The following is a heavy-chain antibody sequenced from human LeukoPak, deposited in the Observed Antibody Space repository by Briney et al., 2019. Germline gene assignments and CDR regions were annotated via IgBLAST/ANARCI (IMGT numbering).Heavy chain of an antibody. J-gene: IGHJ4*02. CDR3: ARDRAGSSWYVD. CDR2: ISAYNGNT. CDR1: GYTFTSYG. Sequence: ASVKVSCKASGYTFTSYGISWVRQAPGQGLEWMGWISAYNGNTNYAQKLQGRVTMTTDTSTSTAYMELRSLRFDDTAVYYCARDRAGSSWYVDWGQGSLVTVSS. V-gene: IGHV1-18*01. D-gene: IGHD6-13*01.